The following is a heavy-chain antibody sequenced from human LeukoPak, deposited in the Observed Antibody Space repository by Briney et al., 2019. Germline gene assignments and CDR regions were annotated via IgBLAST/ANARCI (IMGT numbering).Heavy chain of an antibody. CDR3: ARGSGYSYGYFQH. CDR2: ISSSSSYI. J-gene: IGHJ1*01. V-gene: IGHV3-21*01. Sequence: PGGSLRLSCAASGFTFSSYSMNWDRQAPGKGLEWVSSISSSSSYIYYADSVKGRFTISRDNAKNSLYLQMNSLRAEDTAVYYCARGSGYSYGYFQHWGQGTLVTVSS. D-gene: IGHD5-18*01. CDR1: GFTFSSYS.